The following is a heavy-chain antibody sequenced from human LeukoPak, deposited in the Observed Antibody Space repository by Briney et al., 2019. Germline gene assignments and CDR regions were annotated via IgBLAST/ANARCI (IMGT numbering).Heavy chain of an antibody. CDR3: AHMRIGYSSSWFYFDY. J-gene: IGHJ4*02. V-gene: IGHV2-5*02. D-gene: IGHD6-13*01. CDR1: GFSLSTSEVG. CDR2: IYWDDDK. Sequence: SGPTLVKPTQTLTLTCTFSGFSLSTSEVGVGWIRQPPGKALEWLALIYWDDDKRYSPSLKSRLTITKDTSKNQVVLTMTNMDPVDTATYYCAHMRIGYSSSWFYFDYWGQGTLVTVSS.